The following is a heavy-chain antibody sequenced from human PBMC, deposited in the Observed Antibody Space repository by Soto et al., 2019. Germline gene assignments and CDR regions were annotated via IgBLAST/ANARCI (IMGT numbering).Heavy chain of an antibody. Sequence: GGSVRLSCAGSGFTFSDYYMSWIRQAPGKGLEWVSHISEGGTTIYYSDSVKGRFTVSRDNSKNTLYLQMNSLRAEDTAVYYCAKDLGITMVRGVIGYWGQATLVTVSS. CDR2: ISEGGTTI. CDR3: AKDLGITMVRGVIGY. CDR1: GFTFSDYY. V-gene: IGHV3-11*04. J-gene: IGHJ4*02. D-gene: IGHD3-10*01.